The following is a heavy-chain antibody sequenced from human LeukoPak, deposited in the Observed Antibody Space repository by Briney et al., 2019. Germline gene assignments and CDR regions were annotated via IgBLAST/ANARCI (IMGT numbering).Heavy chain of an antibody. CDR1: GFTVSDKY. J-gene: IGHJ5*02. Sequence: GGSLRLSCAASGFTVSDKYMSWVRQAPGKGLEWVSVIYSRGDTYYADSVEGRFTISKDNSKNTLFLQMNSLRVEDTAIYYCARDAPQVPAAGVLASWGQGSLVTVSS. D-gene: IGHD6-13*01. V-gene: IGHV3-53*01. CDR3: ARDAPQVPAAGVLAS. CDR2: IYSRGDT.